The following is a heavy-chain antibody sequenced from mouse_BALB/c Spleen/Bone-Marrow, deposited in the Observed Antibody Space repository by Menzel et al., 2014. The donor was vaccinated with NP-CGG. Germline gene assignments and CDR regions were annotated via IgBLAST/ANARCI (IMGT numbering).Heavy chain of an antibody. CDR3: ARSDYRYDPLAY. CDR1: GHTFTDYW. V-gene: IGHV1-69*01. J-gene: IGHJ3*01. D-gene: IGHD2-14*01. CDR2: IDTSDSYT. Sequence: QVQLQQSGAELVMPGASVKMSCKASGHTFTDYWMHWVKQRPGQGLERIGAIDTSDSYTSYNQKFKGKATLTVDESSNTAYMQLSSLTSEDSAVYYCARSDYRYDPLAYWGQGTLVTVSA.